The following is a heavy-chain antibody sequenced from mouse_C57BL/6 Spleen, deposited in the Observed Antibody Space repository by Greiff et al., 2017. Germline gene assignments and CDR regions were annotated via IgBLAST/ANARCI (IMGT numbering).Heavy chain of an antibody. J-gene: IGHJ1*03. D-gene: IGHD1-1*01. Sequence: EVKVVESGGGLVKPGGSLKLSCEASGFTFSSYAMSWVRQTPEKRLEWVATISDGGSYTYYPDNVKGRFTISRDNAKSNLYLQMSHLKSEDTAMYSGASDGISYWYFGVWGTGTTVTVSS. CDR1: GFTFSSYA. CDR3: ASDGISYWYFGV. CDR2: ISDGGSYT. V-gene: IGHV5-4*03.